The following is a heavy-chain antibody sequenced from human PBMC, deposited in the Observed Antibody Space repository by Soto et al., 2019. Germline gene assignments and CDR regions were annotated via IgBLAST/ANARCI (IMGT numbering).Heavy chain of an antibody. Sequence: QVQLQESGPGLVKPSQTLSLTCTVSGGFISSGDYYWNWIRQLPGKGLEWIGYIEHSGSSFYNPALKGRVALALDTSKNQFSLKLNSVTAADTAGYYCAREVVPATVDFYYYYIDFWGKGTTVTVSS. J-gene: IGHJ6*03. V-gene: IGHV4-31*03. D-gene: IGHD2-2*01. CDR3: AREVVPATVDFYYYYIDF. CDR2: IEHSGSS. CDR1: GGFISSGDYY.